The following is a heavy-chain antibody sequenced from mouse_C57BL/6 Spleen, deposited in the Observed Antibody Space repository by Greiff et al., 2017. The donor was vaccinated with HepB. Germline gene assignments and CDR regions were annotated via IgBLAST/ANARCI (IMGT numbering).Heavy chain of an antibody. CDR2: IRSKSNNYAT. J-gene: IGHJ2*01. CDR1: GFSFNTYA. V-gene: IGHV10-1*01. CDR3: VRQGWDEYYFDY. D-gene: IGHD4-1*01. Sequence: EVQLVESGGGLVQPKGSLKLSCAASGFSFNTYAMNWVRQAPGKGLEWVARIRSKSNNYATYYADSVKDRFTISRDDSESMLYLQMNNLKTEDTAMYYCVRQGWDEYYFDYWGQGTTLTVSS.